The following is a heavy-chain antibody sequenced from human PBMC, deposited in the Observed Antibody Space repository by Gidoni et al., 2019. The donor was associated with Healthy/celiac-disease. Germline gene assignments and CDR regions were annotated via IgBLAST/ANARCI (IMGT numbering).Heavy chain of an antibody. Sequence: QVQLQESGPGLVKPSGTLSLTCAVSGGSISSSNCWSWVRQPPGKGLEWMGEIYHSGSTNYNPSLKSRVTISVDKSKNQFSLKLSSVTAADTAVYYCARDFNTDYGDSTVPWGQGTLVTVSS. V-gene: IGHV4-4*02. CDR1: GGSISSSNC. CDR3: ARDFNTDYGDSTVP. CDR2: IYHSGST. J-gene: IGHJ4*02. D-gene: IGHD4-17*01.